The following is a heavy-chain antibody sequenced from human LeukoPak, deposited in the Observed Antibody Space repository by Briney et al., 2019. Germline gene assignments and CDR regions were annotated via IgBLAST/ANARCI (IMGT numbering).Heavy chain of an antibody. Sequence: ASVKVSCKASGGTFSSYAISWVRQAPGQGLEWMGGIIPIFGTANYAQKFQGRVTITADKSTSTAYMELSSLRSEDTAVYYCAREGVSGSYLGYWGQGTLVTVSS. CDR3: AREGVSGSYLGY. CDR2: IIPIFGTA. V-gene: IGHV1-69*06. J-gene: IGHJ4*02. D-gene: IGHD1-26*01. CDR1: GGTFSSYA.